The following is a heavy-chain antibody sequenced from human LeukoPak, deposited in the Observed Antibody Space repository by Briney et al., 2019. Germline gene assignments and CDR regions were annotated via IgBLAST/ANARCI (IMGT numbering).Heavy chain of an antibody. CDR1: GFTFSSYW. J-gene: IGHJ4*02. D-gene: IGHD5-18*01. V-gene: IGHV3-74*01. CDR3: ASGWGYNY. Sequence: GGSLRLSCAASGFTFSSYWMNWVRQAPGKGLVWVSRIASDGSSTTYADSVKGRFSISRDNAKNTLYLQMNSLRVEDTAVYYCASGWGYNYWGQGTLVTVSS. CDR2: IASDGSST.